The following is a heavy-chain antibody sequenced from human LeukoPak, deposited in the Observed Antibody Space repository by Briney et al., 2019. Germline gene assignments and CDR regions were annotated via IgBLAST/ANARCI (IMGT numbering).Heavy chain of an antibody. V-gene: IGHV3-30-3*01. D-gene: IGHD2-15*01. CDR2: IPYDGSNK. Sequence: GSLRLSCAASGFTFSSYAMHWVRQAPGKGLEWVAVIPYDGSNKYYADSVKGRFTISRDNSKNTLYLQMNSLRAEDTAVYYCARASKGAATRFDYWGQGTLVTVPS. CDR3: ARASKGAATRFDY. CDR1: GFTFSSYA. J-gene: IGHJ4*02.